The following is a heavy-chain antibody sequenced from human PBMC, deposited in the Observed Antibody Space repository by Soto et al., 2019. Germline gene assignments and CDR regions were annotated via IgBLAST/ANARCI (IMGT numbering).Heavy chain of an antibody. D-gene: IGHD3-3*01. CDR2: ISGSGGST. CDR3: ASSYPVFGVVIIXPDY. CDR1: GFTFSSYA. V-gene: IGHV3-23*01. J-gene: IGHJ4*02. Sequence: PGGSLRLSCAASGFTFSSYAMSWVRQAPGKGLEWVSAISGSGGSTYYADSVKGRFTISRDNSKNTLYLQMNSLRAEDTAVYYCASSYPVFGVVIIXPDYWGQGTLVTVSS.